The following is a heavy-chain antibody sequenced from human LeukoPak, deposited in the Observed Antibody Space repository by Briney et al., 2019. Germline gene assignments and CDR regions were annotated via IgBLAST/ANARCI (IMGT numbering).Heavy chain of an antibody. Sequence: PGGSLRLSCVGSGFVFSGYWMSWARQAPGKGLEWVAKMNRDGSQRDYVDSVKSRFTVSRDNAVNSVFLQMNNVRVEDTAVYYCARADSGRNSFGPWGQGTLVTVSS. CDR3: ARADSGRNSFGP. CDR1: GFVFSGYW. CDR2: MNRDGSQR. D-gene: IGHD6-19*01. V-gene: IGHV3-7*01. J-gene: IGHJ5*02.